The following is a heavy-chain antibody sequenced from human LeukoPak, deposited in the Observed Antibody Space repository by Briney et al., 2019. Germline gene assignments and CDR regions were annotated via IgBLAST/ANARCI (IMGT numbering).Heavy chain of an antibody. CDR1: GGSISSGGYY. Sequence: SETLSLTCTVSGGSISSGGYYWSWIRQHPGKGLEWFGYIYYSGSTYYNPSLKSRVTISVDTSKNQFSLKLSSVTAADTAVYYRARALITMVVDWGQGTLVTVSS. CDR2: IYYSGST. V-gene: IGHV4-31*03. J-gene: IGHJ4*02. CDR3: ARALITMVVD. D-gene: IGHD3-22*01.